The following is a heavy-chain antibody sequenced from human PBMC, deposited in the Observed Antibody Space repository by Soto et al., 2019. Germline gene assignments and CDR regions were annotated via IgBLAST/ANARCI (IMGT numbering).Heavy chain of an antibody. CDR1: GYTXNSFY. CDR2: INPSGGGT. J-gene: IGHJ4*02. V-gene: IGHV1-46*02. Sequence: SXKVSFKAFGYTXNSFYSNWVRQAPGQGLEWMGIINPSGGGTAYTQKFQGRVTMTRYTSTSTPHMEMSRLRSEDTAVYYCARDSTHYYWGQGTLGTVS. CDR3: ARDSTHYY.